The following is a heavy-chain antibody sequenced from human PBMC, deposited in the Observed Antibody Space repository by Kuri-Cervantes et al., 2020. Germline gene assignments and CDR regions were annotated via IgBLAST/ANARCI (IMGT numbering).Heavy chain of an antibody. CDR2: LRFDESNK. CDR3: ARRPVTLVLDY. V-gene: IGHV3-30*02. D-gene: IGHD4-17*01. J-gene: IGHJ4*02. Sequence: EWVSSLRFDESNKYYADSVRGRFTISRDNSKSALYLEMNTLRPEDTAVYYCARRPVTLVLDYWGQGTLVTVSS.